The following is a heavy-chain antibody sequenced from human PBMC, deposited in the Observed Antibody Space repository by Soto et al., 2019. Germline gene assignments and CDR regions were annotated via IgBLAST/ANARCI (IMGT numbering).Heavy chain of an antibody. D-gene: IGHD2-2*02. V-gene: IGHV1-18*01. CDR1: GYTFTSYG. CDR3: ASSFTVPAAIAY. CDR2: ISAYNGNT. J-gene: IGHJ4*02. Sequence: ASVKVSCKASGYTFTSYGISWVRQAPGQGLEWMGWISAYNGNTNYAQKLQGRVTMTTDTSTSTAYTELRSLRSDDTAVYYCASSFTVPAAIAYWGQGTLVTVSS.